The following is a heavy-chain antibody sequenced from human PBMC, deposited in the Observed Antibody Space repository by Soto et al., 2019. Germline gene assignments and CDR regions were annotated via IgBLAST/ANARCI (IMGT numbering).Heavy chain of an antibody. CDR2: IYPGDSDT. Sequence: PGESLKISCKGSGYSFTSYWIGWVRQMPGKGLEWMGVIYPGDSDTRYSPSLQGQVTISADKSISTAYLQWSSLKASDTAMYYCARFPPITMIGSGLAFDIWGQGTMVTVSS. V-gene: IGHV5-51*01. D-gene: IGHD3-22*01. CDR1: GYSFTSYW. CDR3: ARFPPITMIGSGLAFDI. J-gene: IGHJ3*02.